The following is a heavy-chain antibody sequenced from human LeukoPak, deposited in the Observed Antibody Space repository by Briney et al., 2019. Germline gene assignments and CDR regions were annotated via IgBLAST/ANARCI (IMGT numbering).Heavy chain of an antibody. V-gene: IGHV4-31*03. J-gene: IGHJ3*02. CDR1: RGSISSGDYY. CDR2: IYSSGST. D-gene: IGHD3-22*01. Sequence: NASQTLSFTCTVSRGSISSGDYYWSWIRQHPGKGLEWIGYIYSSGSTYYNPSLKSRLTISVDTSKNQFSLKLSSVTAADTAVYYCARGPEYYYDSRGAFDIWGQGTMVTVSS. CDR3: ARGPEYYYDSRGAFDI.